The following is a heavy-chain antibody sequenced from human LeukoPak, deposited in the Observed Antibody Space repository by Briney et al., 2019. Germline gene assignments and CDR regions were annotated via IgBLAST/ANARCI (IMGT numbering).Heavy chain of an antibody. D-gene: IGHD3-22*01. CDR2: IWYDGTNQ. Sequence: GASLRLSCAGSGFTFSAYAIHWVRQAPGKGLEGVAMIWYDGTNQNYADSAKGRFTISRDNSKNTVYLQMSGLRPADTAVYYCARDAEDYFDSSASFDSWGQGTLVTVSS. CDR1: GFTFSAYA. J-gene: IGHJ4*02. V-gene: IGHV3-30*04. CDR3: ARDAEDYFDSSASFDS.